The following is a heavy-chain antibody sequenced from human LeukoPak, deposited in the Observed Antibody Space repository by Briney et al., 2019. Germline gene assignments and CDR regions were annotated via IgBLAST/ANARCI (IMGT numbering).Heavy chain of an antibody. D-gene: IGHD3-9*01. CDR2: ISYDGSNK. CDR1: GFTFSSHA. CDR3: ARDHLGRDYDILTGQLY. Sequence: GGSLRLSCAASGFTFSSHAMHWVRQAPGKGLEWVAVISYDGSNKYYADSVKGRFTISRDNSKNTLYLQMNSLRAEDTAVYYCARDHLGRDYDILTGQLYWGQGTLVTVSS. J-gene: IGHJ4*02. V-gene: IGHV3-30*04.